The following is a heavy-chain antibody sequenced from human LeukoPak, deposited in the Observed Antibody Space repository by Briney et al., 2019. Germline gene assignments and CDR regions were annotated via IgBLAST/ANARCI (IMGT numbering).Heavy chain of an antibody. D-gene: IGHD3-10*01. CDR1: GGSISGYY. Sequence: SETLSLTCTVSGGSISGYYWSWIRQPPGKGLEWIGYIYYSGSTNYNPSLKSRVTISVDTSKNQFSLKLSSVTAADTAVYYCARHFDGSGSYSIYYYYGMDVWGQGTTVTVSS. V-gene: IGHV4-59*08. J-gene: IGHJ6*02. CDR2: IYYSGST. CDR3: ARHFDGSGSYSIYYYYGMDV.